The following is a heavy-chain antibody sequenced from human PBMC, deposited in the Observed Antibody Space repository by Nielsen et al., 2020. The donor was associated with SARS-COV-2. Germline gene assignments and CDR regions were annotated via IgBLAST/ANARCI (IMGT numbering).Heavy chain of an antibody. J-gene: IGHJ6*04. CDR3: ARGHNVVVPSPIRGLGPIYYSYFMDV. CDR2: ISHSGRT. Sequence: SETLSLTCAVSGGSVSTNDWWSCVRPPPGLGLEWLGEISHSGRTNYDPSLKSRVTISVDKSNNQFSLRLTSVTAADTAIYYCARGHNVVVPSPIRGLGPIYYSYFMDVWGKGTTVTVSS. V-gene: IGHV4-4*02. CDR1: GGSVSTNDW. D-gene: IGHD2-2*02.